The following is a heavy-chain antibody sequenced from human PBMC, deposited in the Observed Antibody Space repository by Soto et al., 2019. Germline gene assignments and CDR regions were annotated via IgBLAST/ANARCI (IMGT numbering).Heavy chain of an antibody. J-gene: IGHJ4*02. D-gene: IGHD4-17*01. CDR2: IYWDDSE. V-gene: IGHV2-5*02. CDR1: GFSLSTSGVG. Sequence: QITLKESGPALVKPTQTLTLTCTFSGFSLSTSGVGVGWIRQPPGKALEWLAVIYWDDSEHYSPSLESRLTITKDTSKNQVVLTMTNMDPVDTATYFCAHKGYGDYPLDYWGQGTLVTVSS. CDR3: AHKGYGDYPLDY.